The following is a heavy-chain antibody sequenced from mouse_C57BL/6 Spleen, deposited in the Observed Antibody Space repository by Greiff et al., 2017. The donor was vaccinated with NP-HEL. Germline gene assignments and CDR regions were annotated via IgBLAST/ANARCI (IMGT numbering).Heavy chain of an antibody. CDR1: GYTFTDYY. Sequence: EVQLQQSGPVLVKPGASVKMSCKASGYTFTDYYMNWVKQSHGKSLEWIGVINPYNGGTSYNQKFKGKATLTVDKSSSTAYMELNSLTSEDSAVYYCARCDYSNYFDYWGQGTTLTVSS. J-gene: IGHJ2*01. CDR2: INPYNGGT. V-gene: IGHV1-19*01. D-gene: IGHD2-5*01. CDR3: ARCDYSNYFDY.